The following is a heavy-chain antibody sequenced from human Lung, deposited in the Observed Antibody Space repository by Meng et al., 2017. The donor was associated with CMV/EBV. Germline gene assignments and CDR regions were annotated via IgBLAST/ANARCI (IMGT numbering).Heavy chain of an antibody. D-gene: IGHD6-19*01. CDR3: GREALSIAVASTDH. CDR2: IHYRGST. Sequence: QLELPEAGPGLGSTSETLALPCTVSGGSISSSGYYWGWIRQPPGKGLEWIGSIHYRGSTYYNPSLKGRVTISVDTSKNQFSLKVNSVTAADTAVYYCGREALSIAVASTDHWGQGTLVTVSS. J-gene: IGHJ4*02. V-gene: IGHV4-39*07. CDR1: GGSISSSGYY.